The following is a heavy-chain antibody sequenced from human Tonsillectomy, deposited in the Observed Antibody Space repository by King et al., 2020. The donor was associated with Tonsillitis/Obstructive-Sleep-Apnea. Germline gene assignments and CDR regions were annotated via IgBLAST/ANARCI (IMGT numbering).Heavy chain of an antibody. CDR1: GYTFTTYA. V-gene: IGHV7-4-1*02. Sequence: VQLVESGSELKKPGASVKVSCKASGYTFTTYAMNWVRQAPGQGLEWMGWSNTNTGIPTYAEGFTGRFVFSLDTSVSTAYLQISSLKAEDTAVYYCAREVVVVPATYGWFDPWGQGTLVTVSS. CDR2: SNTNTGIP. D-gene: IGHD2-2*01. J-gene: IGHJ5*02. CDR3: AREVVVVPATYGWFDP.